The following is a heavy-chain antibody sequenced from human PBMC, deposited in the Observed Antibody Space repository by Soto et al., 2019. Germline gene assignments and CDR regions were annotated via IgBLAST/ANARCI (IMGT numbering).Heavy chain of an antibody. J-gene: IGHJ6*02. Sequence: SETLSLTCAVYGGSFSGYYWSWIRQPPGKGLEWIGEINHSGSTNYNPSLKSRVTISVDTSKNQFSLKLSSVTAADTAVYYCARRTLIAATPGIAVAAAHYYYYYGMDVWGQGTTVTVSS. V-gene: IGHV4-34*01. CDR1: GGSFSGYY. D-gene: IGHD6-19*01. CDR3: ARRTLIAATPGIAVAAAHYYYYYGMDV. CDR2: INHSGST.